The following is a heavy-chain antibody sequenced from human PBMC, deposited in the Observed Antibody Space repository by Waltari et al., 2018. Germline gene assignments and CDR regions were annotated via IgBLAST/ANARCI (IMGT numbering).Heavy chain of an antibody. CDR3: ARAAAPGYDYVFDY. V-gene: IGHV1-8*03. Sequence: QVQLVQSVAEVKKPGASVQVSCQGSGYTFPSYDINWVRPATGQGLEWMGWMNPNSGNTGYAQKFQGRVTITRNTSISTAYMELSSLRSEDTAVYYCARAAAPGYDYVFDYWGQGTLVTVSS. CDR1: GYTFPSYD. CDR2: MNPNSGNT. D-gene: IGHD5-12*01. J-gene: IGHJ4*02.